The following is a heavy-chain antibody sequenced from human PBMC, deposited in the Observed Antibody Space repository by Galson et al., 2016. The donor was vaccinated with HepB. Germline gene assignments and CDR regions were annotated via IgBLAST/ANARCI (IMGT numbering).Heavy chain of an antibody. CDR2: ISAYIGNT. Sequence: SVKVSCKASGYTFTSYGISWVRQAPGQGLEWMGWISAYIGNTNYAQKLQGRVTMTTDTSTSTAYMELRSLRSDDTAVYYCARIQKSHYDFWSGYFYFYGMDVWGQGTTLTVSS. J-gene: IGHJ6*02. CDR3: ARIQKSHYDFWSGYFYFYGMDV. CDR1: GYTFTSYG. D-gene: IGHD3-3*01. V-gene: IGHV1-18*01.